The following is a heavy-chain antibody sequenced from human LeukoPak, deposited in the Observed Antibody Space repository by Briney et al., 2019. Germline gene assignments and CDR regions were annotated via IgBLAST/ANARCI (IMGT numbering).Heavy chain of an antibody. CDR2: ISTSSNYI. J-gene: IGHJ4*02. D-gene: IGHD6-19*01. CDR1: GFTFNSYT. CDR3: ARVSAHAGIAVAASDY. V-gene: IGHV3-21*01. Sequence: GGSLRLSCAASGFTFNSYTMNWVRQAPGEGLEWVSSISTSSNYIYYADSLRGRFTISRDNAKNSLYLQMNGLRAEDTAVYYCARVSAHAGIAVAASDYWGQGTLVTVSS.